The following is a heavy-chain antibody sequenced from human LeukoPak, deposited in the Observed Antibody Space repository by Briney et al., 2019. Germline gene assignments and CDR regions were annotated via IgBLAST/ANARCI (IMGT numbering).Heavy chain of an antibody. J-gene: IGHJ3*02. Sequence: ASVKVSCKASGYTFTGYFIHWVRQAPGQGLEWMGWINPNTGGTNYAQRFQGRVTMTRDTSISTAYLELSRLRSDDTAVYYCARRDRTTLDAFDIWGQGTMVTVSS. CDR1: GYTFTGYF. V-gene: IGHV1-2*02. CDR2: INPNTGGT. CDR3: ARRDRTTLDAFDI. D-gene: IGHD2/OR15-2a*01.